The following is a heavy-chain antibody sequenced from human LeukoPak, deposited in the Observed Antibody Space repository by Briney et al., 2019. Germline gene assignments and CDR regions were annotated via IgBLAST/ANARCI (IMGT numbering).Heavy chain of an antibody. D-gene: IGHD2-15*01. J-gene: IGHJ4*02. CDR2: IHYSGIT. Sequence: PETLSLTCNVSGASISTYYWSWIRQSPGKGLEWIGYIHYSGITNYNPSLKSRVTISVDTSKNQFSLRLSAVTAADTAVYYCARERAEVTIPGGHFDYWGQGTLVTVSS. CDR1: GASISTYY. CDR3: ARERAEVTIPGGHFDY. V-gene: IGHV4-59*13.